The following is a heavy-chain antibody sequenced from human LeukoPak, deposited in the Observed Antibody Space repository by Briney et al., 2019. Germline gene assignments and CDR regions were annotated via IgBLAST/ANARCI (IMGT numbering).Heavy chain of an antibody. V-gene: IGHV3-21*01. J-gene: IGHJ6*02. Sequence: PGGSLRLSCAASGFTFSSYSMSGVRPAPGKGLEWVSPISSSSSYIYYAHSVKGGCTISRENAKNSLYLQTNRLRAEETAAYYCAKDLVSYSVGHRDYYYYGMDVWGQGTTVTVSS. CDR2: ISSSSSYI. D-gene: IGHD6-13*01. CDR3: AKDLVSYSVGHRDYYYYGMDV. CDR1: GFTFSSYS.